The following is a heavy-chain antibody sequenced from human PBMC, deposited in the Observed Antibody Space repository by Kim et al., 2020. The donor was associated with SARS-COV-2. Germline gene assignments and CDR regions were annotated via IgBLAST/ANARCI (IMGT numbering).Heavy chain of an antibody. Sequence: GGSLRLSCAASGFTFSNAWMSWVRQAPGKGLEWVGRIKSKTDGGTTDYAAPVKGRFTISRDDSKNTLYLQMNSLKTEDTAVYYCTTGAEGWELRGGYYYYGMDVWGQGTTVTVSS. J-gene: IGHJ6*02. V-gene: IGHV3-15*01. D-gene: IGHD1-26*01. CDR3: TTGAEGWELRGGYYYYGMDV. CDR1: GFTFSNAW. CDR2: IKSKTDGGTT.